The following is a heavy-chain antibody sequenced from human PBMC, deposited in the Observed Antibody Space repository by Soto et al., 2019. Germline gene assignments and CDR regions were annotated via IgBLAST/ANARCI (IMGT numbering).Heavy chain of an antibody. CDR3: ARDFAGVLGH. CDR2: ISYDGSNK. CDR1: GFTFSSYA. Sequence: GGSLRLSCAASGFTFSSYAMHWVRQAPGKGLEWVAVISYDGSNKYYADSVKGRFTISRDNSKNTLYLQMNSLRAEDTAVYYCARDFAGVLGHWGQGTLVTVSS. D-gene: IGHD3-10*01. V-gene: IGHV3-30-3*01. J-gene: IGHJ5*02.